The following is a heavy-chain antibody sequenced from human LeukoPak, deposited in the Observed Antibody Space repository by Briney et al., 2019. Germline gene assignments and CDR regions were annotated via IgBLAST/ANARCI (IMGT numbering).Heavy chain of an antibody. D-gene: IGHD3-16*01. V-gene: IGHV6-1*01. Sequence: SQTLSLTCAISGDSVSTNNVAWNWIRQSPSRGLEWLGRTYYRSKWYNDYAVSVKSRISVNPDTSKNQFSLQLNSVTPDDTAVYYCAREDLGAAYFDFWGQGTLVTVSS. CDR3: AREDLGAAYFDF. CDR2: TYYRSKWYN. CDR1: GDSVSTNNVA. J-gene: IGHJ4*02.